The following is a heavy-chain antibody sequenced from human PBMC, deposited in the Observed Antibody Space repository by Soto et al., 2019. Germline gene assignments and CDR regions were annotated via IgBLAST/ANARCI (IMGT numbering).Heavy chain of an antibody. J-gene: IGHJ6*03. V-gene: IGHV1-18*01. D-gene: IGHD3-3*01. CDR1: GYTFTSYC. CDR3: ARVIRAYYDFWSGYHRDYYYYYYMDV. CDR2: ISAYNGNT. Sequence: ASVKVSCKASGYTFTSYCISWVRQAPGQGLEWMGWISAYNGNTNYAQKLQGRVTMTTDTSTSTAYMELSSLRSEDTAVYYCARVIRAYYDFWSGYHRDYYYYYYMDVWGKGTTVTVSS.